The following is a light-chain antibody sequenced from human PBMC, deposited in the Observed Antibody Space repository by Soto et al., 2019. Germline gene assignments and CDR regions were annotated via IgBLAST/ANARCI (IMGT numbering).Light chain of an antibody. J-gene: IGKJ4*01. Sequence: EKVMTQSPVTLSVAPGERVTLSCRASQSVGSKVAWYHQKRGQAPRLLIYGASNRATGIPVRFSGSGSGTEFTLTISSLQSEDSGVYYCQQYDVWPALTFGGGTKVDIK. V-gene: IGKV3-15*01. CDR1: QSVGSK. CDR3: QQYDVWPALT. CDR2: GAS.